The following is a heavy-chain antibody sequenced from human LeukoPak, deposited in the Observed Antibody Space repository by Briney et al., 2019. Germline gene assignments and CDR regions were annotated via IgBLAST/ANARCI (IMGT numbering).Heavy chain of an antibody. CDR3: ARVSAAGMEFHYGMDV. CDR2: IHYSEST. CDR1: DGPIRSYY. V-gene: IGHV4-59*01. J-gene: IGHJ6*02. D-gene: IGHD6-13*01. Sequence: PSETLSLTCTVSDGPIRSYYWSWMREPPGKGLEWIGNIHYSESTNFNPSLKSRVAIAVDTSKNQFSLSMRSVTAADTAVYYCARVSAAGMEFHYGMDVWGQGTTVFVSS.